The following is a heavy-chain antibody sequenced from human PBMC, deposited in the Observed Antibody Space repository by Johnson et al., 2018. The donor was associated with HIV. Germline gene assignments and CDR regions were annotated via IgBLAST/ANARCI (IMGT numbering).Heavy chain of an antibody. Sequence: VHLVESGGGLVQPGGSLRLSCAASRFTFSSYWMNWVRQAPGKGLEWVANIKQDGNEKYYADSVKGRFTISRDNAKNSLYLQMNSLRAEDTAVYYCAREPGWLHAFDIWGQGTMVTVSS. CDR1: RFTFSSYW. CDR2: IKQDGNEK. V-gene: IGHV3-7*01. J-gene: IGHJ3*02. D-gene: IGHD5-12*01. CDR3: AREPGWLHAFDI.